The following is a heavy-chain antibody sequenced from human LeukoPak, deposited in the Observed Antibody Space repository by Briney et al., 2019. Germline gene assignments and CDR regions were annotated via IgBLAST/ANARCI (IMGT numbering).Heavy chain of an antibody. Sequence: GGSLRLSCAASGFTFSSYWMTWVRQGPGKGLEWVANIKQDGSEKQYVNAVKGRFTISRDNAKNSLYLQMNNLRAEDTGVYYCASVSRGRSDWDHWGQGTLVTVSS. V-gene: IGHV3-7*01. CDR2: IKQDGSEK. J-gene: IGHJ4*02. CDR3: ASVSRGRSDWDH. CDR1: GFTFSSYW. D-gene: IGHD2-21*02.